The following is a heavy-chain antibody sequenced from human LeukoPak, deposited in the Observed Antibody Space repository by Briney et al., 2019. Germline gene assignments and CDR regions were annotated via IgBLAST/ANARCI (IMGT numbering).Heavy chain of an antibody. J-gene: IGHJ4*02. D-gene: IGHD3-22*01. Sequence: GGSLRLSCAASGFTFSSYSMNWVRQAPGKGLEWVSAISGSGGSTYYADSVKGRFTISRDNSKNTLYLQMNSLRAEDTAVYYCAKGFYYDSSGYYTLDYWGQGTLVTVSS. CDR1: GFTFSSYS. CDR3: AKGFYYDSSGYYTLDY. V-gene: IGHV3-23*01. CDR2: ISGSGGST.